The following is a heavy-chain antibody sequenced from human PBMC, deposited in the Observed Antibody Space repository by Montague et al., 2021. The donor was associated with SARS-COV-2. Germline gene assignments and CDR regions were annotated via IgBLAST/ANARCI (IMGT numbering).Heavy chain of an antibody. CDR2: ITGSGGST. CDR1: GFTFRSYG. V-gene: IGHV3-23*01. D-gene: IGHD3-10*01. J-gene: IGHJ4*02. CDR3: RAWYYASGSYLDYFDH. Sequence: SLRLSCAASGFTFRSYGMSWVRQAPGKGLEWVSGITGSGGSTYYADPVKGRFTISRDNSKDTLYLQMNSLRAEGTAVYFCRAWYYASGSYLDYFDHWGRGTLVTVSS.